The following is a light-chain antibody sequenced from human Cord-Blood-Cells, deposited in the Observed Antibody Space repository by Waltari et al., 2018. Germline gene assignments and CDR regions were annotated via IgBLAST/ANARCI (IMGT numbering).Light chain of an antibody. V-gene: IGLV1-40*01. J-gene: IGLJ3*02. CDR3: QSYDSSLSGSV. CDR2: GTS. Sequence: QSVLTQPPSVSGAPGQRVTISCTGSSSNIGAGYDVHWYQQLPGTAPKLLIYGTSNRPSGVPGGFSGSKSGTSASLAITGLQAEDEADYYCQSYDSSLSGSVFGGGTKLTVL. CDR1: SSNIGAGYD.